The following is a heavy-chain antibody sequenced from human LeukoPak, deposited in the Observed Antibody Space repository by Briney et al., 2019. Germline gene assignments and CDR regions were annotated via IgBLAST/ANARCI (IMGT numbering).Heavy chain of an antibody. J-gene: IGHJ6*03. Sequence: GGSLRLSCVASGFTFTTYSMNWVRQAPGKGLEWISSISSSSSCIHYADSVKGRFTISRDNANSSVELQMNSLRAEDTAVYYCAKRAGRGNSYQFMDVWGRGTTVTVSS. CDR1: GFTFTTYS. CDR3: AKRAGRGNSYQFMDV. D-gene: IGHD4-23*01. CDR2: ISSSSSCI. V-gene: IGHV3-21*06.